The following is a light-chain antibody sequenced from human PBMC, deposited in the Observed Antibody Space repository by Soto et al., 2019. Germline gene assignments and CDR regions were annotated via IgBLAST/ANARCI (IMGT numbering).Light chain of an antibody. J-gene: IGLJ1*01. CDR1: SSDVGGYHY. Sequence: QTASVSGSPGQSITISCTGTSSDVGGYHYVSWYQQHPGKAPKLMIFEVSHRPSGVSNRFSGSKSGNTASLTISGLQAEDEADYYCSSYTSSSTYVFGTGTKVTVL. CDR3: SSYTSSSTYV. V-gene: IGLV2-14*01. CDR2: EVS.